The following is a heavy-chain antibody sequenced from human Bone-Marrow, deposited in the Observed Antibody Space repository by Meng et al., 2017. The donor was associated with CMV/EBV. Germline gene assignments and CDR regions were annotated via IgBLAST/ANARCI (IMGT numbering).Heavy chain of an antibody. D-gene: IGHD5-12*01. J-gene: IGHJ4*02. Sequence: ASVKVSCKASGYTFTSYGITWVRQAPGQGLEWMGWISTYTGDRNYEQKLQGRVTMTTDTSTSTAYMELRSLRSDDTAVYYCAAGQYSGHDFDLWGQGTLVTASS. CDR2: ISTYTGDR. CDR3: AAGQYSGHDFDL. CDR1: GYTFTSYG. V-gene: IGHV1-18*01.